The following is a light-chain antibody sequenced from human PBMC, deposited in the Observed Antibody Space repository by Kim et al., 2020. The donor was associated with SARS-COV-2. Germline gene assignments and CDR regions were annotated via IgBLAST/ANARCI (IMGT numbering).Light chain of an antibody. J-gene: IGKJ2*01. Sequence: DIQMTQSPSSLSASVGDRVTITCRASQSISSSLNWYQLIPGKAPKLLIYSASFLQSGVTSGFSGSGSGTDFTLTISSLQPEDFATYYCQQSYTTPYTFGQGTKLEI. CDR3: QQSYTTPYT. CDR1: QSISSS. V-gene: IGKV1-39*01. CDR2: SAS.